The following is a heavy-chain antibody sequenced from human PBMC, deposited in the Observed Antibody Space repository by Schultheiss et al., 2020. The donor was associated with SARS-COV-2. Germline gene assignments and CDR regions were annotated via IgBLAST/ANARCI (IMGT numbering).Heavy chain of an antibody. Sequence: GESLKISCEASGDTFSRYVMHWVRQAPGKGLEWVAVIGHDGSSRIYADSVRGRFTISKDNSKNTLYVQMNSLRAEDTAVYYCARAAHTSGRADSFDLWGQGTMVTVSS. CDR1: GDTFSRYV. J-gene: IGHJ3*01. CDR2: IGHDGSSR. V-gene: IGHV3-30*03. CDR3: ARAAHTSGRADSFDL. D-gene: IGHD6-19*01.